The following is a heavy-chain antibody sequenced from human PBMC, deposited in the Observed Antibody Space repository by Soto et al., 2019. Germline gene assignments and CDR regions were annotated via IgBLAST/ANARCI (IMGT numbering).Heavy chain of an antibody. J-gene: IGHJ4*02. CDR2: ISPDGGRR. Sequence: ASVKVSCKASGYTFTTYYMHWLRQAPGQGLEWMGIISPDGGRRSYAQKFQGRVTMTRDTSTSTVYMELSSLRSEDTAVYYCATRDTGHYWGQGNLVTLSS. CDR3: ATRDTGHY. CDR1: GYTFTTYY. D-gene: IGHD2-2*02. V-gene: IGHV1-46*01.